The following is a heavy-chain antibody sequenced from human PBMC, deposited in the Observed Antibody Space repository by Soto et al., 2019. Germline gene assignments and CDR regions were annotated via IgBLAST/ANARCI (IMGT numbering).Heavy chain of an antibody. CDR3: ARGPYYYGTTTGYYPAFWYFDH. CDR2: INHSGST. D-gene: IGHD3-10*01. Sequence: SETVSLTCAVYGGSFSDYYWSWIRQPPGKGPEWIGEINHSGSTNYNPSLKSRLTISVDTSKNQFSLKLTSVTAADTAVYYCARGPYYYGTTTGYYPAFWYFDHWGQGSLVTVSS. V-gene: IGHV4-34*01. J-gene: IGHJ4*02. CDR1: GGSFSDYY.